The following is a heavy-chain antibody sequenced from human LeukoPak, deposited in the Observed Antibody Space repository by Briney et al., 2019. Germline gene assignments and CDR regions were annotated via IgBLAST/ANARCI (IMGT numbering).Heavy chain of an antibody. CDR1: GFTFDAYT. Sequence: GGSLRLSCAASGFTFDAYTMNWVRQAPGKGLEWISSTTSHSSYIYYADSVEGRFTISRDNAKTSLYLQMNSLRAEDTAIYYCAREDDFSSGMDVWGQGTTVTVSS. J-gene: IGHJ6*02. CDR2: TTSHSSYI. D-gene: IGHD1-1*01. V-gene: IGHV3-21*06. CDR3: AREDDFSSGMDV.